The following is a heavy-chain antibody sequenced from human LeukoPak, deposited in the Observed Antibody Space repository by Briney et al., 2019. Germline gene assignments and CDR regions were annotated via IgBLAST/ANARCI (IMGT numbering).Heavy chain of an antibody. CDR2: ISAYNGTT. D-gene: IGHD6-6*01. CDR3: ARDLNPSIAAPGDV. V-gene: IGHV1-18*01. CDR1: RYTFTSYG. Sequence: ASVKVSCKASRYTFTSYGISWVRQSPGQGLKGMGWISAYNGTTTYAQKLQGRVTMTTDTSTSTAYMELRSLRSDDTAVYYCARDLNPSIAAPGDVWGKGTTVTVSS. J-gene: IGHJ6*04.